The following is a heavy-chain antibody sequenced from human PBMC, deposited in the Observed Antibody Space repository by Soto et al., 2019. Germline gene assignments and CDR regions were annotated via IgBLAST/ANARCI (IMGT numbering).Heavy chain of an antibody. CDR2: IYFTGNT. D-gene: IGHD6-25*01. Sequence: SETLSLTCSASGGSITSSSHFWGWVRQPPGKGLEWIGTIYFTGNTYYTPSLKSRLTMSIDTSKDEFSLRLNSVTAADTAVYYCAGQTFTIAAASYGRSNWFDPWGPGTLVTVS. V-gene: IGHV4-39*01. CDR3: AGQTFTIAAASYGRSNWFDP. CDR1: GGSITSSSHF. J-gene: IGHJ5*02.